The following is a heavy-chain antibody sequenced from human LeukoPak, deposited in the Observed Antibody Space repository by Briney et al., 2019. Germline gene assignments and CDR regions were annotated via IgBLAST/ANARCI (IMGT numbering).Heavy chain of an antibody. CDR3: TREDWDFDS. J-gene: IGHJ4*02. CDR1: GFIFRNYG. V-gene: IGHV3-30*02. CDR2: IRYDGS. Sequence: GGSLRLSCAASGFIFRNYGMHWVRQAPGKGLEWVACIRYDGSKYADSVKGRFTISRHDSNNMAYLQMDSLKNEDTAVYYCTREDWDFDSWGQGTPVSVSS. D-gene: IGHD3/OR15-3a*01.